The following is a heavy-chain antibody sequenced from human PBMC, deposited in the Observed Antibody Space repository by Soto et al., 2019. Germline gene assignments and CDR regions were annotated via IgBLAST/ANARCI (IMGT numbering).Heavy chain of an antibody. D-gene: IGHD6-19*01. J-gene: IGHJ4*02. V-gene: IGHV4-39*01. CDR2: IYYSGST. CDR3: ARPRRGSSGWFPAAEYYFDY. Sequence: QLQLQESGPGLVKPSETLSLTCTVSGGSISSSSYYWGWIRQPPGKGLEWIGSIYYSGSTYYNPSIKSRVTISVDTSKNQFSLKLSSVTAADTAVYYCARPRRGSSGWFPAAEYYFDYWGQGTLVTVSS. CDR1: GGSISSSSYY.